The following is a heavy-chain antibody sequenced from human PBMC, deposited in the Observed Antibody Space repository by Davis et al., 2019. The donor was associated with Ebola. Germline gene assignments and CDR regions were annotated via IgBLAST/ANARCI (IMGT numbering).Heavy chain of an antibody. CDR3: ARDVQGYSYCYYYYYYGMDV. Sequence: GESLKISCAASGFTVSSNYMSWVRQAPGKGLEWVSVIYSGGSTYYADYVKGRFTISRDNSKNTLYLQMNSLRAEDTAVYYCARDVQGYSYCYYYYYYGMDVWGQGTTVTVSS. D-gene: IGHD5-18*01. J-gene: IGHJ6*02. V-gene: IGHV3-66*01. CDR1: GFTVSSNY. CDR2: IYSGGST.